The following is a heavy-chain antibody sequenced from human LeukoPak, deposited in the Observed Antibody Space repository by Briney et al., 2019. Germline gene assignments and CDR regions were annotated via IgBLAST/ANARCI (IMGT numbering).Heavy chain of an antibody. J-gene: IGHJ5*02. CDR1: NGSFSGYY. V-gene: IGHV4-34*01. CDR2: VNHGGDT. Sequence: SETLSLTCAVYNGSFSGYYWSWIRQSPEKGLEWIGEVNHGGDTNYNPSLSSRVTISLDTSKNHFSLKLRSVTAADTAIYNCARAAWNGGGGFDPWGQGTLVTVSS. D-gene: IGHD3-16*01. CDR3: ARAAWNGGGGFDP.